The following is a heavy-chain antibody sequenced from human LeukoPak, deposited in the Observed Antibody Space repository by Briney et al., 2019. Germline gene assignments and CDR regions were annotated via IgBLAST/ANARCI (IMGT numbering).Heavy chain of an antibody. J-gene: IGHJ3*02. CDR3: ARHGRPGGYRVPEAFDI. D-gene: IGHD5/OR15-5a*01. Sequence: SETLSLTCTVSGGSISSYYWSWIRQPPGKGLEWIGYIYYSGSTNYNPSLKSRVTISVDTSKNQFSLKLSSVTAADTAVYYCARHGRPGGYRVPEAFDIWGQGTMVTVSS. V-gene: IGHV4-59*08. CDR1: GGSISSYY. CDR2: IYYSGST.